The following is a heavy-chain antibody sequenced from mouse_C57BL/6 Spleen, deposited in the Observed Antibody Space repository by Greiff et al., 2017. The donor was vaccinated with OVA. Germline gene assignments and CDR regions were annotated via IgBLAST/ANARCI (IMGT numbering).Heavy chain of an antibody. J-gene: IGHJ2*01. Sequence: EVHLVESGGDLVKPGGSLKLSCAASGFTFSSYGMSWVRQTPDKRLEWVATISSGGSYTYYPDSVKGRFPISRDNAKNTLYLQMSSLKSEDTAMYYCARQDGNYEEDFDYWGQGTTLTVSS. CDR1: GFTFSSYG. D-gene: IGHD2-1*01. CDR3: ARQDGNYEEDFDY. V-gene: IGHV5-6*01. CDR2: ISSGGSYT.